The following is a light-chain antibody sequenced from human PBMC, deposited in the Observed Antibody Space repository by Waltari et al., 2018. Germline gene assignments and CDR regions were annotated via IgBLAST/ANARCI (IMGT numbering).Light chain of an antibody. CDR3: AAWDDSLSDVV. Sequence: QSVLTQPPSASGAPGQRVTISCSGSSSNIGSNFIYWYQQLPGTAPKLLIYKSNQRPSGVPDRFSGSESGTSASLAISGLRSEDEADYYCAAWDDSLSDVVFGGGTKLTVL. V-gene: IGLV1-47*01. J-gene: IGLJ2*01. CDR2: KSN. CDR1: SSNIGSNF.